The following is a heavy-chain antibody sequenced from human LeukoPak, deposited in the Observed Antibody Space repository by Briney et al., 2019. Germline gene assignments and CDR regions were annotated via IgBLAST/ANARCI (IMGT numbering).Heavy chain of an antibody. J-gene: IGHJ2*01. CDR1: GGSFSGYY. CDR2: INHSGST. D-gene: IGHD5-18*01. V-gene: IGHV4-34*01. CDR3: ARRAWIQHSRYFDL. Sequence: PAETLSHTFAVYGGSFSGYYWSWIRQPPGKGLEWIGEINHSGSTDYNPALKSRATISVDTSKNQFSLKLSSVTAADTAVYYCARRAWIQHSRYFDLWGRGTLVTVSS.